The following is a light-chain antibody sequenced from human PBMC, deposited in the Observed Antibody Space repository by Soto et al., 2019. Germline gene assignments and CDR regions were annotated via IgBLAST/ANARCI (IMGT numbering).Light chain of an antibody. CDR2: GAS. CDR3: QEYDNWLTWT. V-gene: IGKV3-15*01. Sequence: EIVMTQSPATLSVSPGERATLSCRASQSVGSDVAWYRQRPGQAPRLLIYGASTRAMNIPARFSGSGSGTEFTLTISSLQSEDFAVYYCQEYDNWLTWTFGQGTKVEIK. CDR1: QSVGSD. J-gene: IGKJ1*01.